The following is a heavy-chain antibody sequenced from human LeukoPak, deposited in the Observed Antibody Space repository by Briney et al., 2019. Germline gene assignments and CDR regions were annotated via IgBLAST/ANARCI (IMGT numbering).Heavy chain of an antibody. CDR3: ARETYYYDSSGYYYGPFDY. J-gene: IGHJ4*02. CDR1: EFTVSSNY. V-gene: IGHV3-53*05. D-gene: IGHD3-22*01. CDR2: IYSGGDT. Sequence: GGSLRLSCAASEFTVSSNYMSWVRQAPGKGLEWVSVIYSGGDTYYADSVKGRFTVSRDNSKNTLYLQMNSLRAEDTAVYYCARETYYYDSSGYYYGPFDYWGQGTLVTVSS.